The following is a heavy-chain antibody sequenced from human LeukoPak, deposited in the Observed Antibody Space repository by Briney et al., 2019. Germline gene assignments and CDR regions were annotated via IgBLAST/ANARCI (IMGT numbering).Heavy chain of an antibody. CDR3: ARGSSSSSRYYYYMDV. Sequence: KTSETLSLTCTVSGGSISGYYWSWIRQPPGKGLEWIGYIYYSGSTNCNPSLKSRVTISLDTSKNQFSLKLSSVTAADTAVFYCARGSSSSSRYYYYMDVWGKGTTVTVSS. CDR1: GGSISGYY. CDR2: IYYSGST. D-gene: IGHD6-6*01. V-gene: IGHV4-59*01. J-gene: IGHJ6*03.